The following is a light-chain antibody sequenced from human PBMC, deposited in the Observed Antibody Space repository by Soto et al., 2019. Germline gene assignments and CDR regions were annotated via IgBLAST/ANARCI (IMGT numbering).Light chain of an antibody. CDR2: AAS. J-gene: IGKJ1*01. V-gene: IGKV1-39*01. Sequence: DIQMTQSPSSLSASVGDRVTITCRASQSISSYLNWYQQKPGKAPKLLIYAASSLQSGVPSRFSGSGSGTDFTLTISSLQPEDFATYYCQQSYSWGTFGQGTKVEIK. CDR1: QSISSY. CDR3: QQSYSWGT.